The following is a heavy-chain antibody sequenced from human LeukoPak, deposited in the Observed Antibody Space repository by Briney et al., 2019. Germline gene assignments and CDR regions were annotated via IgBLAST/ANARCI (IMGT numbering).Heavy chain of an antibody. CDR1: GFTFSSYA. Sequence: GGSLRLSCAASGFTFSSYAMSWVRQAPGKGLEWVSAISGSGGSTYYADSVKGRFTISRDNSKNTLYLQMNSLRAEDTAVYYCAKDPDIVVVPAAKRIYWGQGTLVTVSS. D-gene: IGHD2-2*01. J-gene: IGHJ4*02. CDR3: AKDPDIVVVPAAKRIY. CDR2: ISGSGGST. V-gene: IGHV3-23*01.